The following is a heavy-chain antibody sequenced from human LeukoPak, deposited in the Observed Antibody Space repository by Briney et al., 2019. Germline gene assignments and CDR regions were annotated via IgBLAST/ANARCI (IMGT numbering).Heavy chain of an antibody. CDR1: GFTFSDYY. CDR2: ISSSGSTI. CDR3: ARGSYDILTGYYFSAYYYYGMDV. J-gene: IGHJ6*02. D-gene: IGHD3-9*01. V-gene: IGHV3-11*01. Sequence: GPLRLSCAASGFTFSDYYMSWIRQAPGKGLEWVSYISSSGSTIYYADSVKGRFTISRDNAKNSLYLQMNSLRAEDTAVYYCARGSYDILTGYYFSAYYYYGMDVWGQGTTVTVSS.